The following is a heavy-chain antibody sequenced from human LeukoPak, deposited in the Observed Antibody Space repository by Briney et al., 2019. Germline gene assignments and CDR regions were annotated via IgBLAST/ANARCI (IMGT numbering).Heavy chain of an antibody. D-gene: IGHD3-3*01. Sequence: SETLSLTCAVYGGSFSGYYWSWIRQPPGKGLEWIGEINHSGSTNYNPSLKSRVTISVDTSKNQFSLKLSSVTAADTAVYYCARSLRFLEWLLSAFDIWGQGTMVTVSS. CDR2: INHSGST. CDR1: GGSFSGYY. J-gene: IGHJ3*02. CDR3: ARSLRFLEWLLSAFDI. V-gene: IGHV4-34*01.